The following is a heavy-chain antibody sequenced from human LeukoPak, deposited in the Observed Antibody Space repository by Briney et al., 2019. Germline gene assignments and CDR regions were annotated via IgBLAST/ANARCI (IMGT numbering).Heavy chain of an antibody. J-gene: IGHJ4*02. CDR3: AKALLSRGDSSGYYSPTMIDY. V-gene: IGHV3-23*01. Sequence: GGSLRLSCAASGFTFSSYAMSWVRQAPGKGLEWVSAISGSGGSTYYADSVKGRFTISRDNSKNTLYLQMNSLRAEDTAVYYCAKALLSRGDSSGYYSPTMIDYWGQGTLVTVSS. CDR1: GFTFSSYA. CDR2: ISGSGGST. D-gene: IGHD3-22*01.